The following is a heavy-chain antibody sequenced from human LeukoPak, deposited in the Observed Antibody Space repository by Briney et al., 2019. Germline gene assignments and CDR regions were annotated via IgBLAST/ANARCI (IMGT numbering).Heavy chain of an antibody. Sequence: LGRTYYRSKWFNDYAVSVKSRITINPDTSKNQFFLQLNSVTPEDTAVYYCAREYLGGYLIYWGQGTLVTVSS. D-gene: IGHD3-16*02. CDR3: AREYLGGYLIY. V-gene: IGHV6-1*01. CDR2: TYYRSKWFN. J-gene: IGHJ4*02.